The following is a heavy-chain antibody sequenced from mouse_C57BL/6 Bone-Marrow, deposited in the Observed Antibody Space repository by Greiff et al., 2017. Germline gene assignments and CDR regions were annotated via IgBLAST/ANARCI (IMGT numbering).Heavy chain of an antibody. CDR1: GYTFTDYY. V-gene: IGHV1-26*01. Sequence: VQLQQSGPELVKPGASVKISCKASGYTFTDYYMNWVKQSHGKSLEWIGDINPNNGGTSYNQKFKGKATLTVDKSSSTAYMELRSLTPEDSAVYYCARRWRGFAYWGQGTLVTVSA. D-gene: IGHD2-3*01. CDR2: INPNNGGT. CDR3: ARRWRGFAY. J-gene: IGHJ3*01.